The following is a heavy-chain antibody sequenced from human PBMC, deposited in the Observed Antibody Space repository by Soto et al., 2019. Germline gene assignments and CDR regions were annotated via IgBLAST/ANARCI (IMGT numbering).Heavy chain of an antibody. Sequence: QVQLVESGEGVVQPGRSLRLSCAASGFTFSSYVMHWVRQAPGKGLEWVVVISKDGNSKHYADSVKGRFTISRDNSKNTLYLQMNSLRGEDTAVYYCARSYCGDDCALDYWGQGTLVTV. D-gene: IGHD2-21*02. CDR1: GFTFSSYV. CDR3: ARSYCGDDCALDY. J-gene: IGHJ4*02. V-gene: IGHV3-30-3*01. CDR2: ISKDGNSK.